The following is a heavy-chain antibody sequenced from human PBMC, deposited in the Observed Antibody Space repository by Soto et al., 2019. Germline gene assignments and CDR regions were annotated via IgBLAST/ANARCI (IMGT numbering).Heavy chain of an antibody. V-gene: IGHV3-73*01. Sequence: GGSLRLSCAASGFAFSGSAMYWIRQASGKGPEWVGRIRSKGHNYATEYAASVKGRFTISRDDSKNTAYLQMNSLQTEDTAVYYCTRDLFSYDYSGILWFDPWGQGTLVTVSS. CDR1: GFAFSGSA. D-gene: IGHD3-16*01. CDR2: IRSKGHNYAT. J-gene: IGHJ5*02. CDR3: TRDLFSYDYSGILWFDP.